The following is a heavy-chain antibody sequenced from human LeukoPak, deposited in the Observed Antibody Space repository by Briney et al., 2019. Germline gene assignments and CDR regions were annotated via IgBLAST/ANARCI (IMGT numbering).Heavy chain of an antibody. CDR1: VGSISGTTYY. D-gene: IGHD2-2*01. CDR3: ARHPNQPSNTRGTLFDP. J-gene: IGHJ5*02. V-gene: IGHV4-39*01. Sequence: SEALSLTCIVSVGSISGTTYYWGWIRQPPGKELEWIGSIYYTGGTYYNPSLKTRVTISLDTSKNQFSLNLTSVTAADTAVYYCARHPNQPSNTRGTLFDPWGQGTLVTVSS. CDR2: IYYTGGT.